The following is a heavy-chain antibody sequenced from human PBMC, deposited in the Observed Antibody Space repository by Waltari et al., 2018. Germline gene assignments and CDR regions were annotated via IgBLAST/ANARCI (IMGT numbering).Heavy chain of an antibody. Sequence: QLQLQESGPGLVKPSETLSLTCTVSGGSISSSSYYWGWIRQPPGKGLGWIGSIYYSGSTYYTPSRKSRVSISVDTSKNQFSLRLSSVTAADTAVYYCARHIYCSSTSCYSFDYWGQGTLVTVSS. CDR1: GGSISSSSYY. D-gene: IGHD2-2*02. CDR2: IYYSGST. CDR3: ARHIYCSSTSCYSFDY. J-gene: IGHJ4*02. V-gene: IGHV4-39*01.